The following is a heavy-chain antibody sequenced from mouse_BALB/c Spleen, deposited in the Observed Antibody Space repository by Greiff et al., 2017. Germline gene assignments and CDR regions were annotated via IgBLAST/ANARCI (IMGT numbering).Heavy chain of an antibody. J-gene: IGHJ3*01. CDR2: ILPGSGST. V-gene: IGHV1-9*01. CDR3: ARERTVDVRFAY. CDR1: GYTFSSYW. Sequence: VQLHQSGAELMKPGASVKISCKATGYTFSSYWIDWVKQRPGHGLEWIGEILPGSGSTNYNEKFKGKATFTADTSSNTAYMQLSSLTSEDSAVYCCARERTVDVRFAYWGQGTLVTVSA. D-gene: IGHD1-1*01.